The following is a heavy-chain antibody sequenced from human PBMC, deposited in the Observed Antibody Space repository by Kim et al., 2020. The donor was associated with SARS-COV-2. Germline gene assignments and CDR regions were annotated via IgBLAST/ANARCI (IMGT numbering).Heavy chain of an antibody. D-gene: IGHD3-10*01. CDR1: GFTFSSYG. Sequence: GGSLRLSCAASGFTFSSYGMHWVRQAPGKGLEWVAVISYDGSNKYYADSVKGRFTISRDNSKNTLYLQMNSLRAEDTAVYYCAKDIEDLYGSGSYYKYPSMEVWGQGTTVTVSS. CDR2: ISYDGSNK. J-gene: IGHJ6*02. V-gene: IGHV3-30*18. CDR3: AKDIEDLYGSGSYYKYPSMEV.